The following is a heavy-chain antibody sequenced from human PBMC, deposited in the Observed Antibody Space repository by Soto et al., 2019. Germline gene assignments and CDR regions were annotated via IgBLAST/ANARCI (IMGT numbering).Heavy chain of an antibody. Sequence: SETLSLTCGVSGGTIRSPDWWTWVRQPPGKGLEWVGEIYQSGSTNYTPSLESRVTISVDRSRNQFSLTLTSVTAADTAVYFCATCRSRCSSVSSWFDPWGQGILVTVSS. V-gene: IGHV4-4*02. CDR3: ATCRSRCSSVSSWFDP. D-gene: IGHD6-19*01. CDR1: GGTIRSPDW. CDR2: IYQSGST. J-gene: IGHJ5*02.